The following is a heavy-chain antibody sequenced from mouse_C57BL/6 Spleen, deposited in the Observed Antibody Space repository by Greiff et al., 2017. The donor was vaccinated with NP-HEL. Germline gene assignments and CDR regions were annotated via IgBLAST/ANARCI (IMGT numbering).Heavy chain of an antibody. V-gene: IGHV1-80*01. J-gene: IGHJ1*03. CDR1: GYAFSSYW. CDR2: IYPGDGDT. CDR3: SCLVLNCEV. Sequence: LMESGASVKISCKASGYAFSSYWMNWVKQRPGKGLEWIGQIYPGDGDTNYNGKFKGKATLTADKSSSTASMQLTTLTSHDSALSSCSCLVLNCEVWGTGTTVTDSS.